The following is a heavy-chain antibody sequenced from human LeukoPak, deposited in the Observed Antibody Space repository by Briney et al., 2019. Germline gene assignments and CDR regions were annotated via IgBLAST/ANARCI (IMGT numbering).Heavy chain of an antibody. Sequence: GGTLRLSCAGSGFTFSSYGMSWVRQTPGKGLEGVSAISGSGGSTYYADSVKGRFTISRDNSKNTLYLQMNRLRAEDTAVYYCAKSRPFGYTSSYYYFDFWGQGTLVTVSS. CDR1: GFTFSSYG. CDR3: AKSRPFGYTSSYYYFDF. V-gene: IGHV3-23*01. D-gene: IGHD6-13*01. J-gene: IGHJ4*02. CDR2: ISGSGGST.